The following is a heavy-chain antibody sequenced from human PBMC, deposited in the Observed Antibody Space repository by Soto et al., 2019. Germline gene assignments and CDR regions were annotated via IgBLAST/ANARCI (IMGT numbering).Heavy chain of an antibody. J-gene: IGHJ4*02. Sequence: GGSLRLSCAASGFTFSSYAMSWVRQAPGKGLEWVSAISGSGGSTCYADSVKGRFTISRDNSKNTLYLQMNSLRAEDTAVYYCAKGRYYDYVWGSSPFDYWGQGTLVTVSS. CDR2: ISGSGGST. CDR3: AKGRYYDYVWGSSPFDY. CDR1: GFTFSSYA. V-gene: IGHV3-23*01. D-gene: IGHD3-16*01.